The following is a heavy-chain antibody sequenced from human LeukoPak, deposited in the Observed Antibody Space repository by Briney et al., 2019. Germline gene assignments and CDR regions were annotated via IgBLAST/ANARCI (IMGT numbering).Heavy chain of an antibody. J-gene: IGHJ4*02. CDR2: ISGSGGST. CDR1: GFTFSSYA. Sequence: PGGSLRLSCAASGFTFSSYAMSWVRQAPGKGLEWVSAISGSGGSTYYADSVKGRFTISRDNPKNTVYLQMNSLRAEDRAVYYCAKDSKLAAAGYYFDFWGQGALVTVSS. CDR3: AKDSKLAAAGYYFDF. V-gene: IGHV3-23*01. D-gene: IGHD6-13*01.